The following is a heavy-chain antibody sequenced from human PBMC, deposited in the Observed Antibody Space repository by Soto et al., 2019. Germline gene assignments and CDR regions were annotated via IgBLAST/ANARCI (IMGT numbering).Heavy chain of an antibody. J-gene: IGHJ4*02. D-gene: IGHD3-22*01. CDR1: VCSCVSYW. Sequence: VQFLNIRCSGSVCSCVSYWSGWMLQMIRKGLEWMGIIYPGDSDTRYSPSFQGQVTISADKSISTAYLQWSSLKASDTAMYYCARHVHRGYYSMLAVDYWAQGTLLSVHS. V-gene: IGHV5-51*01. CDR2: IYPGDSDT. CDR3: ARHVHRGYYSMLAVDY.